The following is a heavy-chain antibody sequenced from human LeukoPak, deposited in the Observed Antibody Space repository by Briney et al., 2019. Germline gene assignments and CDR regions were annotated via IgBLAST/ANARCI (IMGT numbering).Heavy chain of an antibody. CDR1: GFTFSSYS. D-gene: IGHD4-11*01. CDR3: ARDQVVTTVTTTFDY. Sequence: GGTLRLSCAASGFTFSSYSMNWVRQAPGKGLEWVSYISSSSSTIYYADPVKGRFTISRDNAKNSLYLQMNSLRAEDTAVYYCARDQVVTTVTTTFDYWGQGTLVTVSS. CDR2: ISSSSSTI. V-gene: IGHV3-48*01. J-gene: IGHJ4*02.